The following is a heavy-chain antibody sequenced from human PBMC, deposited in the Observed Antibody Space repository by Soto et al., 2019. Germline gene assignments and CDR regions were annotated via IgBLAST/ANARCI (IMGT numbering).Heavy chain of an antibody. V-gene: IGHV3-23*01. CDR3: VQNDGSLLENLDCDF. Sequence: EVPLLESGGGVQQPGGSLRLSCSASGFTFGCLAMSWVRQAPGKGLEWVSTIHGGGGAIADADSGRGRITISRDDSSKSLYLHCRSLRFEDTAIDFIVQNDGSLLENLDCDFCGRGTLVNASS. CDR1: GFTFGCLA. CDR2: IHGGGGAI. J-gene: IGHJ2*01. D-gene: IGHD2-21*02.